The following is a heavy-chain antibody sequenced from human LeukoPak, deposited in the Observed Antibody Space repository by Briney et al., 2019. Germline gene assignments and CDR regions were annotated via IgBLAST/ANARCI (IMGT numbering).Heavy chain of an antibody. J-gene: IGHJ4*02. CDR1: GFTFCSYW. V-gene: IGHV3-7*01. CDR3: ARRVYSNSFDY. CDR2: INRDGSEK. D-gene: IGHD6-6*01. Sequence: GGSLRLFCAASGFTFCSYWMSWVPQAPGKGLEGVANINRDGSEKYYVDSLRGRFTISRDNAKNSLYLQMNSLRAEDRAVYYCARRVYSNSFDYWGQGTLVTVSS.